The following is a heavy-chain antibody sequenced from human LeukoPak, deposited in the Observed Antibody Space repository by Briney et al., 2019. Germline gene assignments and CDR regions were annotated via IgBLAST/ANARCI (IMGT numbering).Heavy chain of an antibody. CDR2: IYYSGST. CDR3: ARELGGYSYGEFDY. V-gene: IGHV4-59*01. Sequence: PSETLSLTCTVSGGSISSYHWSWIRQPPGKGLEWIGYIYYSGSTNYNPSLKSRVTISVDTSKNQFSLKLSSVTAADTAVYYCARELGGYSYGEFDYWGQGTLVTVSS. CDR1: GGSISSYH. J-gene: IGHJ4*02. D-gene: IGHD5-18*01.